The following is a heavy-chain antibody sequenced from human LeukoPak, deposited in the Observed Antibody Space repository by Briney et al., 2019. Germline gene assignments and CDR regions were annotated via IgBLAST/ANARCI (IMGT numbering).Heavy chain of an antibody. CDR2: IYYSGST. CDR1: GGSVSSGSYY. J-gene: IGHJ6*02. Sequence: SETLSLTCTVSGGSVSSGSYYWSWIRQPPGKGLEWIGYIYYSGSTNYNPSLKSRVTISVDTSKNQFSLKLNSVTAADTAVYYCARYSGSRHYGMDVWGQGTTVTVSS. CDR3: ARYSGSRHYGMDV. V-gene: IGHV4-61*01. D-gene: IGHD6-6*01.